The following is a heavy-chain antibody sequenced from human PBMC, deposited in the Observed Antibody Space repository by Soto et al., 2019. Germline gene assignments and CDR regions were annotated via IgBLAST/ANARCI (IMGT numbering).Heavy chain of an antibody. J-gene: IGHJ4*02. Sequence: ASVKVSCKASGYNFTAYAIYWVRQAPRQRLEWLGRINGGNDKTGDSQRFQGRLSITTKTSATTAFMELSNLRSEDTAVYYCARVGYFDSDGFPRPYDYWGQGTLVTVSS. V-gene: IGHV1-3*01. CDR1: GYNFTAYA. CDR3: ARVGYFDSDGFPRPYDY. D-gene: IGHD3-22*01. CDR2: INGGNDKT.